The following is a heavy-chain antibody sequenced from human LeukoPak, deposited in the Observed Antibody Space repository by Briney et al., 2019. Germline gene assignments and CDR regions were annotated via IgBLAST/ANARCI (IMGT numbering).Heavy chain of an antibody. J-gene: IGHJ4*02. V-gene: IGHV2-70*11. D-gene: IGHD1-26*01. CDR3: ARFRSIAGATALDL. Sequence: SGPALVRPPHTLTLTCVFSGFALSTSRTSVSWIRQPPGKALEWLASLAWDGDKYYNTFLETRLTISKDTSNNQLVLTMTNMDPVDAATYYCARFRSIAGATALDLWGQGTVVSVS. CDR2: LAWDGDK. CDR1: GFALSTSRTS.